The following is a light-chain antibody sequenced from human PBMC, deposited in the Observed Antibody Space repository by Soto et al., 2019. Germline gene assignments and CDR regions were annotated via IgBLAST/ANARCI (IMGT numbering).Light chain of an antibody. Sequence: QSALTQPPSAAGSPGQSVTISCTGTSSDVGGYNYVSWYQQHPGKAPQLMIYEVSKRPSGVPDRVSGSKSGNTASLTVSGLQAKDEADYYCSSYAGSNNVVFGGGTKLTVL. V-gene: IGLV2-8*01. CDR1: SSDVGGYNY. CDR3: SSYAGSNNVV. J-gene: IGLJ3*02. CDR2: EVS.